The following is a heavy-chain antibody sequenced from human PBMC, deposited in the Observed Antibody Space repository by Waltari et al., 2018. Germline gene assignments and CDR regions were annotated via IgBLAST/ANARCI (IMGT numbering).Heavy chain of an antibody. CDR3: GTDYGANL. V-gene: IGHV4-34*01. CDR2: INHSGST. Sequence: QVQLQQWGAGLLKPSETLSLTCAVYGGSFSGYYWSWIRQPPGKGLEWIGEINHSGSTNYNPSLKSRVTISVDTSKNQFSLKLSSVTAADTAVYYCGTDYGANLWGQGTLVTVSS. CDR1: GGSFSGYY. D-gene: IGHD4-17*01. J-gene: IGHJ5*02.